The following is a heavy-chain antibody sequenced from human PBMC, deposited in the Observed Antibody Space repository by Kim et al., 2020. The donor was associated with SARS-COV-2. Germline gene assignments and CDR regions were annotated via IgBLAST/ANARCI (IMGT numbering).Heavy chain of an antibody. J-gene: IGHJ6*02. CDR3: ARDYGDYPYGMDV. CDR1: GGSISSGSYY. D-gene: IGHD4-17*01. V-gene: IGHV4-61*02. CDR2: IYTSGST. Sequence: SETLSLTCTVSGGSISSGSYYWSWIRQPAGKGLEWIGRIYTSGSTNYNPSLKSRVTISVDTSKNQFSLKLSSVTAADTAVYYCARDYGDYPYGMDVWGQGTTVTVSS.